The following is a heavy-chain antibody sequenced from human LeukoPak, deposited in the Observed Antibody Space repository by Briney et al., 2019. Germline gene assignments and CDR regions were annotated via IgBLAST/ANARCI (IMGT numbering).Heavy chain of an antibody. CDR2: ISSSSSYI. Sequence: GGSLRLSCAASGFTFSSYSMNWVLQAPGKGLEWVSSISSSSSYIYYADSVKGRFTISRDNAKNSLYLQMNSLRAEDTAVYYCARLYYYDSSGYYPQDYWGQGTLVTVSS. J-gene: IGHJ4*02. CDR3: ARLYYYDSSGYYPQDY. D-gene: IGHD3-22*01. CDR1: GFTFSSYS. V-gene: IGHV3-21*01.